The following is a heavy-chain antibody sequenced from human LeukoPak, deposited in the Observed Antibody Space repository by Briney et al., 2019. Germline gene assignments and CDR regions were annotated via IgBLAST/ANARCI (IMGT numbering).Heavy chain of an antibody. J-gene: IGHJ4*02. D-gene: IGHD6-13*01. CDR3: ARWGYRQQLVDY. CDR2: IIHIFGTA. Sequence: SVNVSRMASRGTYSSYAINWVRQAPGQGLEWMGRIIHIFGTANYAHKFLGRVTITADKSTSTAYMELSSLRSEDTAVYYCARWGYRQQLVDYSGERTLVTVSS. CDR1: RGTYSSYA. V-gene: IGHV1-69*06.